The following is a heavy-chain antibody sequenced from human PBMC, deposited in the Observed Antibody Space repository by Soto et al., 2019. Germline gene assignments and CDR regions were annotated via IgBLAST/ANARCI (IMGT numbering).Heavy chain of an antibody. D-gene: IGHD5-12*01. CDR3: ARGNHRWLQLWYFDL. CDR2: IIHIFGTV. J-gene: IGHJ2*01. CDR1: GGTFSNYP. V-gene: IGHV1-69*12. Sequence: QVQLVQSGAEVKKPGSSVKVSCKASGGTFSNYPISWVRQAPGQGLEWMGGIIHIFGTVNYAQKFQGRVTITADESTSTAYMELSILRSEDTAVYYCARGNHRWLQLWYFDLWGRGTLVTVYS.